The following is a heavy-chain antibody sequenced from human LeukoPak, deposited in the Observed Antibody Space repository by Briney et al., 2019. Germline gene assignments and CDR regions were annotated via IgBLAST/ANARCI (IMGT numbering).Heavy chain of an antibody. CDR2: ISSSSSTI. Sequence: GGSLRLSCAASGFTFSSYSMNWVRQAPGKGLEWVSYISSSSSTIYYADSVKGRFTISRDNAKNSLYLQMDSLRAEDTAVYYCARGITEIDYWGQGTLVTVSS. CDR1: GFTFSSYS. D-gene: IGHD3-10*01. J-gene: IGHJ4*02. CDR3: ARGITEIDY. V-gene: IGHV3-48*01.